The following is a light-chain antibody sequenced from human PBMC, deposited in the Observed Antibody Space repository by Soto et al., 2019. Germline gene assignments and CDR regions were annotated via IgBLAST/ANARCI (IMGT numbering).Light chain of an antibody. CDR2: ATS. V-gene: IGKV3-20*01. CDR1: QSVSSNY. J-gene: IGKJ2*03. CDR3: QQYGDYNSPRYS. Sequence: EIVLTQSPGTLSLSPGDRVTLSCRASQSVSSNYLAWYQQKPGQAPRLLIYATSSRATGIPDRFSGSGSGTDFTLTLSRLEPEDFAMYYCQQYGDYNSPRYSFGQGTRLEI.